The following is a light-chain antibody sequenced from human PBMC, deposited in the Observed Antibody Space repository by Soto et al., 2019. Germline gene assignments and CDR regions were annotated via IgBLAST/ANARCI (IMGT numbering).Light chain of an antibody. Sequence: QSVLTQPASVSGSPGQSITISCTGTSSDVGGYNYVSWSQQRPGKAPQLMIYEVSNRPSGVSNRFSGSKSGNTASLTISGLQAEDEADYYCSSYTSSNTYVFGTGTQLTVL. CDR2: EVS. J-gene: IGLJ1*01. CDR3: SSYTSSNTYV. CDR1: SSDVGGYNY. V-gene: IGLV2-14*01.